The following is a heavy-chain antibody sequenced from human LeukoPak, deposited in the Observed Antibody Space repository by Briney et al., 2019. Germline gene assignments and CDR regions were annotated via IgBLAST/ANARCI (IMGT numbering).Heavy chain of an antibody. CDR3: ARGRLLAAAKGTYYFDY. Sequence: ASVKVSCKASGYTFTGYYMHWVRQAPGQGLEWMGWMNPNSGNTGYAQKFQGRVTMTRNTSISTAYMELSSLRSEDTAVYYCARGRLLAAAKGTYYFDYWGQGTLVTVSS. CDR2: MNPNSGNT. CDR1: GYTFTGYY. D-gene: IGHD6-13*01. V-gene: IGHV1-8*02. J-gene: IGHJ4*02.